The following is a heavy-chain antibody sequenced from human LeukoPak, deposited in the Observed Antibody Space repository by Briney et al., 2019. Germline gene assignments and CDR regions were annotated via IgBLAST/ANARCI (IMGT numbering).Heavy chain of an antibody. CDR2: MNPNSSNT. CDR3: ARAITMVRGVPMGY. Sequence: GASVKVSCKASGYTFTSYDINWVRQATGQGLEWMGWMNPNSSNTGYAQKFQGRVTITRNTSISTAYMELSSLRSEDTAVYYCARAITMVRGVPMGYWGQGTLVTVSS. J-gene: IGHJ4*02. V-gene: IGHV1-8*03. CDR1: GYTFTSYD. D-gene: IGHD3-10*01.